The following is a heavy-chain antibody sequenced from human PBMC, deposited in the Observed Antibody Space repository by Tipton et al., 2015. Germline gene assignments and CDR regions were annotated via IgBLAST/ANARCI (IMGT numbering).Heavy chain of an antibody. CDR1: GDSISNSY. D-gene: IGHD3-22*01. CDR2: LSISGNT. Sequence: TLSLTCTVSGDSISNSYWSWIRQPAGKGLEWIGRLSISGNTNYNPSLKSRVTMSEDTSKNQFSLSLSSVNAADTAVYYCVREKWLVPGAFDIRGQGTSVTVSS. CDR3: VREKWLVPGAFDI. V-gene: IGHV4-4*07. J-gene: IGHJ3*02.